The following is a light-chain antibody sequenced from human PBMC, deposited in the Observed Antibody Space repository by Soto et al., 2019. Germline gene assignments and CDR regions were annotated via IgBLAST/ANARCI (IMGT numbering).Light chain of an antibody. J-gene: IGKJ2*01. V-gene: IGKV3-20*01. CDR3: QQYSDLPYT. CDR2: GVS. CDR1: QRISSRN. Sequence: EIVLTQSPGTLSLSPRERATLSCRASQRISSRNLAWYQQKPGQAPRLLIYGVSSRATGIPDRFSGSASVKDFTLTINRLEPEEFAVYYCQQYSDLPYTFGQGTKLEVK.